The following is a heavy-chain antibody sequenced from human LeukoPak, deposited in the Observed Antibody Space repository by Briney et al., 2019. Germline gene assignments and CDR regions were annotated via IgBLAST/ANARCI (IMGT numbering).Heavy chain of an antibody. CDR1: GYTFTGYY. V-gene: IGHV1-2*02. CDR2: INPNSGGT. D-gene: IGHD3-3*01. CDR3: ARGHRITIFGVVIHQYFQH. Sequence: ASVKVSCKASGYTFTGYYMHWVRQAPGQGLEWMGWINPNSGGTNYAQKFQGRVTMTRDTSIGTAYMELSRLRSDDTAVYYCARGHRITIFGVVIHQYFQHWGQGTLVTVSS. J-gene: IGHJ1*01.